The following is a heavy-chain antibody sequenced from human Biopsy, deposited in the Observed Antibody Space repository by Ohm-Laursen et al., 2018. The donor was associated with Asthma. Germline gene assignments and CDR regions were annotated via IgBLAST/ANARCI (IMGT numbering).Heavy chain of an antibody. CDR1: GVALSGYT. J-gene: IGHJ4*01. Sequence: SVKVSCNASGVALSGYTFEWVRQARGLGLEWIAWIVFASGATNYAQNLQDRLTVTRDMSAGSVSMELRGLSSTDTAVYYCAAGRTSLQGESLIWGQGTLVSVSS. V-gene: IGHV1-58*01. CDR3: AAGRTSLQGESLI. CDR2: IVFASGAT. D-gene: IGHD2/OR15-2a*01.